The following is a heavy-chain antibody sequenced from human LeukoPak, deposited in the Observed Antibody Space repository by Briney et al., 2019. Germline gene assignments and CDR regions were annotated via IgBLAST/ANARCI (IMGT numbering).Heavy chain of an antibody. CDR1: GGTFNNYA. CDR3: ARPHGGYCSGGSCYSGNYYYYGLDV. Sequence: GASVNVSCKASGGTFNNYAITWVRQAPGQGLEWMGRIIPMFDKVNYAQKFQGRVTITADKSTSTAYMEMSGLRFEDTAVYYCARPHGGYCSGGSCYSGNYYYYGLDVWGQGTTVTVSS. V-gene: IGHV1-69*04. D-gene: IGHD2-15*01. J-gene: IGHJ6*02. CDR2: IIPMFDKV.